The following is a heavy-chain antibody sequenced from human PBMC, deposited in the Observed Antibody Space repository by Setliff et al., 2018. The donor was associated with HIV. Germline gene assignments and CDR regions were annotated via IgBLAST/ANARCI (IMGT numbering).Heavy chain of an antibody. V-gene: IGHV3-74*03. CDR2: INSDGSST. Sequence: GGSLRLSCAASGFTFSSYWMHWVRQVPGKGLVWVSRINSDGSSTTYADFVKGRFTISRDNAKNTLYLQMNSLRAEGTAVYSCARARGGNSEWSYWGQGTLVTVSS. CDR1: GFTFSSYW. J-gene: IGHJ4*02. D-gene: IGHD2-15*01. CDR3: ARARGGNSEWSY.